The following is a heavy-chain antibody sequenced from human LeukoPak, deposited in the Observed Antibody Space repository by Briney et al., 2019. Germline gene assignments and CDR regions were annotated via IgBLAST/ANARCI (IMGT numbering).Heavy chain of an antibody. J-gene: IGHJ5*02. Sequence: SETLSLTCTVSGGSISSDNYYWSWIRQPAGKGLEWIGRIYTSGSTNYNPSLKSRVTMSLDTSKNQFTLNLSSVTAADTAVYYCARGRIMITFGGVGWFDPWGQGTLVTVSS. CDR2: IYTSGST. D-gene: IGHD3-16*01. CDR3: ARGRIMITFGGVGWFDP. V-gene: IGHV4-61*02. CDR1: GGSISSDNYY.